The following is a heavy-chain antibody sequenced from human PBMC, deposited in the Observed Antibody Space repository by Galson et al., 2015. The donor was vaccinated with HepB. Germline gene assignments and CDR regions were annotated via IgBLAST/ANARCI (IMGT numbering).Heavy chain of an antibody. Sequence: SLRLSCAASGFTFSAYWMSWVRQVPGKGLEWVADVNLDGSEMYYADSVKGRFTISRDNAERSVSLHMYSLRAEDTAVHYCAREVMIRTLAHKTPDYWGQGTLVTVSS. CDR1: GFTFSAYW. J-gene: IGHJ4*02. CDR3: AREVMIRTLAHKTPDY. D-gene: IGHD3-16*01. CDR2: VNLDGSEM. V-gene: IGHV3-7*03.